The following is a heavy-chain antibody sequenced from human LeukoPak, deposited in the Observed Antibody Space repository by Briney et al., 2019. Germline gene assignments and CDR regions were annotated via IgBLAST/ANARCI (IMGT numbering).Heavy chain of an antibody. CDR3: ARGEYGSGSYYHY. V-gene: IGHV1-2*02. Sequence: ASVKVSCKASVYTFTVHYVHGVRHAPRRGREGVGWINPNSGGTNYAQKFQGRVTMTRDTSISTAYMELSRLRSDDTAVYYCARGEYGSGSYYHYWGQGTLVTVSS. D-gene: IGHD3-10*01. J-gene: IGHJ4*02. CDR2: INPNSGGT. CDR1: VYTFTVHY.